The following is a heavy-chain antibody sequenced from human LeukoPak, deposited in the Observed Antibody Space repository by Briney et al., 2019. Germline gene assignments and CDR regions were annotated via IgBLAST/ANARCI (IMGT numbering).Heavy chain of an antibody. Sequence: ASVKVSCKASGYTFTVHYLHWVRQAPGQGPEWMGWFNPNSGDANYAQRFQGRVTMTRVTSISTAYMEMEGLTIDDTAVYYCARDKGSGMLPFDYWGQGTRVTVSS. D-gene: IGHD1-1*01. V-gene: IGHV1-2*02. CDR1: GYTFTVHY. CDR3: ARDKGSGMLPFDY. J-gene: IGHJ4*02. CDR2: FNPNSGDA.